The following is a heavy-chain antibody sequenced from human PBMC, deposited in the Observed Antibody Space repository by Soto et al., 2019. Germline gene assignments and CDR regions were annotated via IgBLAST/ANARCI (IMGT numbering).Heavy chain of an antibody. D-gene: IGHD3-9*01. CDR3: AGGSDILTGYYPPGI. J-gene: IGHJ4*02. V-gene: IGHV4-59*01. CDR2: IYYSGTI. Sequence: QVQLQESGPGLVKPSETLSLTCTVSGGSISSYYWSWIRQPPGKGLEWIGYIYYSGTINYNPSLKSGVTISVDTSKNKFSRKLSSVTTADTAVYYCAGGSDILTGYYPPGIWGQGTLVTVSS. CDR1: GGSISSYY.